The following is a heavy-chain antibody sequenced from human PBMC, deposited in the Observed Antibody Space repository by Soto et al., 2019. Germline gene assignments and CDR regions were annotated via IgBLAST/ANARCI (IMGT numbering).Heavy chain of an antibody. CDR3: ACLWGSPVDS. Sequence: QVQLQESGPGLVKPSETLSLTCTVSGGSISSYYWSWIRQPPGKGLEWIGYIYYSGSTKYNPSLNPRAPTPVAPSKTRFSLQLRSLTAAATAVSYCACLWGSPVDSWGRGPLVTVPS. D-gene: IGHD3-16*01. V-gene: IGHV4-59*08. CDR1: GGSISSYY. CDR2: IYYSGST. J-gene: IGHJ4*02.